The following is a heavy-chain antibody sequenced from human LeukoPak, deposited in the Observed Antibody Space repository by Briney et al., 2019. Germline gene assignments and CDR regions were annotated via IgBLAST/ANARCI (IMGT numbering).Heavy chain of an antibody. J-gene: IGHJ3*02. Sequence: GGSLRLSPGASGFRLGSYSMDWVRQAPGKGLEWVSHINSGSYTIYYADSVKGRFTISRDNAGNSLYLQMNSLRDEDTAVYYCARVLLELPGIDSFDMWGEEPRHPVFS. CDR1: GFRLGSYS. CDR3: ARVLLELPGIDSFDM. D-gene: IGHD1-7*01. V-gene: IGHV3-48*02. CDR2: INSGSYTI.